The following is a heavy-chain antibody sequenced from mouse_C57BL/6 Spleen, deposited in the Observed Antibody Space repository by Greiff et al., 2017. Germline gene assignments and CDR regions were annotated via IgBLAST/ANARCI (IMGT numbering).Heavy chain of an antibody. CDR3: ARSGAYYSNYGAMDY. V-gene: IGHV1-53*01. J-gene: IGHJ4*01. Sequence: VQLQQPGTELVKPGASVKLSCKASGYTFTSYWMHWVKQRPGQGLEWIGNINPSNGGTNYNEKFKSKATLTVDKSSSTAYMQLSSLTSEDSAVXYCARSGAYYSNYGAMDYWGQGTSVTVSS. CDR1: GYTFTSYW. D-gene: IGHD2-5*01. CDR2: INPSNGGT.